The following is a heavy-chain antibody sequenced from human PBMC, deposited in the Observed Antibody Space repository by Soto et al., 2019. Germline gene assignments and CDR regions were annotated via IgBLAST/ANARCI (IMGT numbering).Heavy chain of an antibody. CDR2: IYYSGST. V-gene: IGHV4-31*03. J-gene: IGHJ5*02. D-gene: IGHD3-10*01. CDR1: GGSISSGGYY. Sequence: SSETLSLTCTVSGGSISSGGYYWSWIRQHPGKGLEWIGYIYYSGSTYYNPSLKSRVTISVDTSKNQFSLKLSSVTAADTAVYYCARDGGRKLLWFGDLGWFDPWGQGTLVTVSS. CDR3: ARDGGRKLLWFGDLGWFDP.